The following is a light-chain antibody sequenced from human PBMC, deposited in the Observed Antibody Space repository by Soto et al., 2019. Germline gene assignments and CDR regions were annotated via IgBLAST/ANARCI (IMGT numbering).Light chain of an antibody. CDR3: QQYGSSIA. V-gene: IGKV1-5*03. CDR1: QTISSW. J-gene: IGKJ5*01. Sequence: DIQMTQSPSTLSGSVGDRVTITCRASQTISSWLAWYQQKPGKAPKLLIYKASSLESGVPSRFSGSGSGTDFTLTISRLEPEDFAVYYCQQYGSSIAFGQGTRLEIK. CDR2: KAS.